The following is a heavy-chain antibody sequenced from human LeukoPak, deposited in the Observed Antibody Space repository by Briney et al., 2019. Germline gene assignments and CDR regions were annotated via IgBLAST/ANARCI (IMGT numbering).Heavy chain of an antibody. Sequence: GGSLRLSCAVSGFAVISNYMSWVRQAPGKGLEWVSVIYSDGRTYYADSVRGRFTTSRHNSKNTLYLQMNSLRAEDTAVYYCARDLIGTTFFDYWGQGTLVTVSS. V-gene: IGHV3-53*04. CDR1: GFAVISNY. CDR3: ARDLIGTTFFDY. CDR2: IYSDGRT. J-gene: IGHJ4*02. D-gene: IGHD1-20*01.